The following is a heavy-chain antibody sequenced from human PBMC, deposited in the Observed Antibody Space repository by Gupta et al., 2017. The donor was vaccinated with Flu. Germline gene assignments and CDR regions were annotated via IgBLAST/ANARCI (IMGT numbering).Heavy chain of an antibody. D-gene: IGHD4-4*01. V-gene: IGHV4-39*02. CDR3: ARSQSNYWPRVWVDP. CDR2: IFYSGTSATSGTT. Sequence: WIRQPPGKGLEWIGSIFYSGTSATSGTTYYNPSLKSRVTISVDTSKKTFSLKLTSVTAADTAVYYGARSQSNYWPRVWVDPWGQGTRGTGSS. J-gene: IGHJ5*02.